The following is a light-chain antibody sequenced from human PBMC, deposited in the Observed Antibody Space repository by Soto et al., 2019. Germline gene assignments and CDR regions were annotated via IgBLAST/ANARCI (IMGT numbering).Light chain of an antibody. CDR1: QIVNSND. J-gene: IGKJ2*01. CDR2: GAS. CDR3: QQYDRSPYT. Sequence: EIVLTQSPDTLSLSPGERDTLSCRASQIVNSNDLAWYQHKPGQAPRLLIYGASSRPGGIPDKFSGSGSGTDFTFTINRLEPEDFAVYYCQQYDRSPYTFGQGPKLEI. V-gene: IGKV3-20*01.